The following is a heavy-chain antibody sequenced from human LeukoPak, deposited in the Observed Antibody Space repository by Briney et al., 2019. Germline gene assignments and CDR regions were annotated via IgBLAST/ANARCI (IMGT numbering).Heavy chain of an antibody. CDR2: INPRSGAT. V-gene: IGHV1-2*06. CDR3: AKDKDEGDCTTTSCGWFDP. Sequence: ASVTVSCKASGYIFTDYYMNWVRQAPGQGLEWMGRINPRSGATDYAQKFQGRVAMTRDTSISTAYMELSRLRSDDTAVYYCAKDKDEGDCTTTSCGWFDPWGQGTLVTVSS. J-gene: IGHJ5*02. D-gene: IGHD2-2*01. CDR1: GYIFTDYY.